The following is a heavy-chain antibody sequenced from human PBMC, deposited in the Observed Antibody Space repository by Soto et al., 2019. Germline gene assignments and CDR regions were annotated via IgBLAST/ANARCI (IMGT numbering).Heavy chain of an antibody. CDR2: ISAYNGNT. CDR1: GYTFTSYG. J-gene: IGHJ6*02. CDR3: ARVIVGATNLGDYYHGMDV. Sequence: QVQLVQSGAEVKKPGASVKVSCKASGYTFTSYGISWVRQAPGQGLEWMGWISAYNGNTNYAQKLQGRVTMTTDTSKNTAYMEVRSLRSDGTAVYYCARVIVGATNLGDYYHGMDVGGQGTTVTVSS. D-gene: IGHD1-26*01. V-gene: IGHV1-18*01.